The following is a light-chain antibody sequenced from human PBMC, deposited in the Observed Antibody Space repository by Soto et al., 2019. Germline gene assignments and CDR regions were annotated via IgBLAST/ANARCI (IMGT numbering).Light chain of an antibody. CDR3: QRYNSLYT. J-gene: IGKJ2*01. Sequence: DIEMTQSPSTLSASVGDRVTITCRASQSISSWLAWYQQKPGKAPKLLLYKASSLESGVPSRFSGGGSGTEFTLTMSSLQPDDFATYYCQRYNSLYTFGQGTKLEIK. V-gene: IGKV1-5*03. CDR1: QSISSW. CDR2: KAS.